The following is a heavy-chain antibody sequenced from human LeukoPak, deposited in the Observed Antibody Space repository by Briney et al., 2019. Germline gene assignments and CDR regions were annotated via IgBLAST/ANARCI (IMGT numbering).Heavy chain of an antibody. D-gene: IGHD6-13*01. CDR2: IYYSGST. CDR1: GGSISSSSYY. Sequence: SETLSLTCTVSGGSISSSSYYWGWIRQPPGKGLEWIGGIYYSGSTYYNPSLKSRVTISVDTSKNQFSLKLSSVTAADTAVYYCARGRINVRIAAAGGPNWFDPWGQGTLVTVSS. CDR3: ARGRINVRIAAAGGPNWFDP. J-gene: IGHJ5*02. V-gene: IGHV4-39*07.